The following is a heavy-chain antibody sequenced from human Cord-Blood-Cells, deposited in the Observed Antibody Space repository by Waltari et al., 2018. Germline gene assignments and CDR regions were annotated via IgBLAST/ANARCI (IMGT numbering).Heavy chain of an antibody. CDR3: ARRGIVGVPAATDAFDI. V-gene: IGHV1-46*01. CDR1: GYTFTSYY. J-gene: IGHJ3*02. Sequence: QVQLVQSGAEVKKPGASVKVSCKASGYTFTSYYMHWVRQAPGQGIEWMRIINPSGDSTSYKEEFEGRGTKTRDTSTSTVEMELSSLRSEDTAVDYCARRGIVGVPAATDAFDIWGQGTMVTVSS. CDR2: INPSGDST. D-gene: IGHD2-2*01.